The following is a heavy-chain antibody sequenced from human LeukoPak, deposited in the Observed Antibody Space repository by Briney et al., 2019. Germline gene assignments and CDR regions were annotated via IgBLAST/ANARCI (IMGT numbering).Heavy chain of an antibody. J-gene: IGHJ4*02. CDR3: ARALVADSHLDY. CDR2: ISYDGSNK. Sequence: PGRSLRLSCAASGFTFSSYAMHWVRQAPGKGLEGVAVISYDGSNKYYADSVKGRFTISRDNSKNTLYLQMNSLRAEDTAVYYCARALVADSHLDYWGQGTLVTVSS. CDR1: GFTFSSYA. D-gene: IGHD5-12*01. V-gene: IGHV3-30*04.